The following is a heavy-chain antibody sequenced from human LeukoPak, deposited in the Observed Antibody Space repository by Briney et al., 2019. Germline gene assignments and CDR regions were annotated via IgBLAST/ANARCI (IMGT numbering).Heavy chain of an antibody. CDR1: GFTFSSYS. D-gene: IGHD5-24*01. J-gene: IGHJ4*02. CDR3: AKDRTSIRLVEMATMVY. Sequence: GGSLRLSCAASGFTFSSYSMNWVRQAPGKGLEWVSSISSSSSYIYYADSVKGRFTISRDNSKNTLYLQMNSLRAEDTAVYYCAKDRTSIRLVEMATMVYWGQGTLVTVSS. CDR2: ISSSSSYI. V-gene: IGHV3-21*04.